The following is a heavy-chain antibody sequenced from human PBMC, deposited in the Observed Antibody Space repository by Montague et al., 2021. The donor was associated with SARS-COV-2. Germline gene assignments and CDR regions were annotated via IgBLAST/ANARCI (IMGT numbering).Heavy chain of an antibody. CDR3: ARHVTFGGVVVALDY. D-gene: IGHD3-16*02. Sequence: SETLSLTCTVSGASISSSENSWGWIRQSPGKGLEWFGGIFYSGTTYFNPSLRSRAAISVDTSKNQFSLKVTSVTAADTAVYYCARHVTFGGVVVALDYWGQGHLVSVSS. J-gene: IGHJ4*02. V-gene: IGHV4-39*01. CDR1: GASISSSENS. CDR2: IFYSGTT.